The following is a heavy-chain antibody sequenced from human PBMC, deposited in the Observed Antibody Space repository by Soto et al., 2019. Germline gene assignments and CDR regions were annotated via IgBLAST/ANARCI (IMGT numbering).Heavy chain of an antibody. CDR3: ARVERGTATTVVDAFDI. CDR1: GGSVSSSNNYY. Sequence: QVQLQQWGAGLLKPSETLSLTCAVYGGSVSSSNNYYWSWIRQPPGKGLEWIGEMSHSGGTHFNPPLKSRVTISVDTSTNQFSLKMSSVTAADTALYYCARVERGTATTVVDAFDIWGPGTMVTVSS. CDR2: MSHSGGT. J-gene: IGHJ3*02. D-gene: IGHD1-1*01. V-gene: IGHV4-34*01.